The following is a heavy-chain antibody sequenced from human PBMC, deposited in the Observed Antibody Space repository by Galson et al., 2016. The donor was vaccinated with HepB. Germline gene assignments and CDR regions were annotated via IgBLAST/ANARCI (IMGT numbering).Heavy chain of an antibody. CDR2: ISSNGDST. CDR3: ARVRSSWYYFDY. D-gene: IGHD6-13*01. J-gene: IGHJ4*02. CDR1: GFTFSSYA. V-gene: IGHV3-64D*06. Sequence: SLRLSCAASGFTFSSYAMHWVRQAPGKGVEYVSSISSNGDSTYYTDSVKGRFTISRDNPKNTLNLQMSSLRAEDTAVYYCARVRSSWYYFDYWGQGTLVTVSS.